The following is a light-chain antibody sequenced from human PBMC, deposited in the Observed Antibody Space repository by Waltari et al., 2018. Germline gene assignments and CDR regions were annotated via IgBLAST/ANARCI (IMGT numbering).Light chain of an antibody. V-gene: IGLV3-9*01. J-gene: IGLJ2*01. CDR1: NIGSRN. CDR3: QVWDSSSNAV. Sequence: SFDLTQPLSVSVALGQTARLTCGGDNIGSRNVHWYQQKPGQAPILVIYRDNNRPSGIPERFSGSNAGNTATLRTSRAQAGDEADYFCQVWDSSSNAVFGGGTKLTVL. CDR2: RDN.